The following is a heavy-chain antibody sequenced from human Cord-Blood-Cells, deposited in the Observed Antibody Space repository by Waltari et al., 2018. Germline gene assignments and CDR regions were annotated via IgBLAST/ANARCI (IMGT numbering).Heavy chain of an antibody. Sequence: QVQLVESGGGVVQPGRSLRLSCAASGFTFISYGMPWVRQAPGKGLEWVAVISYDGSNKYYADSVKGRFTISRDNSKNTLYLQMNSLRAEDTAVYYCAKSGEDAFDIWGQGTMVTVSS. CDR3: AKSGEDAFDI. CDR2: ISYDGSNK. CDR1: GFTFISYG. D-gene: IGHD3-10*01. J-gene: IGHJ3*02. V-gene: IGHV3-30*18.